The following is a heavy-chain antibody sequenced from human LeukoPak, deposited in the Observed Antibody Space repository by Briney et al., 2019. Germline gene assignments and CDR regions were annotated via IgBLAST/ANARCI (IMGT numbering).Heavy chain of an antibody. Sequence: GGSLRLSCAASGFTFSSYGMHWVRQAAGKGLEWVAFIRYDGSNKYYADSVKGRFTISRDNSKNTLYLQMNSLRAEDTAVYYCAKDRQQLNNYYYYMDVWGKGTTVTVSS. CDR3: AKDRQQLNNYYYYMDV. D-gene: IGHD6-13*01. V-gene: IGHV3-30*02. J-gene: IGHJ6*03. CDR2: IRYDGSNK. CDR1: GFTFSSYG.